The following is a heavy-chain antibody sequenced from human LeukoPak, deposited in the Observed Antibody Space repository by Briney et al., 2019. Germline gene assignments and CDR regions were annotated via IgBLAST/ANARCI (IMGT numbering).Heavy chain of an antibody. J-gene: IGHJ3*02. CDR1: GYTFTSNY. D-gene: IGHD2-21*02. V-gene: IGHV1-46*01. CDR2: IYPRDGST. CDR3: ATEGAYCGGDCHDAFDI. Sequence: ASVKVSCKASGYTFTSNYIHWVRQAPGQGLEWMGMIYPRDGSTSYAQKFQGRVTVTRDTSTSTVHMELSSLRSEDTAVYYCATEGAYCGGDCHDAFDIWGQGTMVTVSS.